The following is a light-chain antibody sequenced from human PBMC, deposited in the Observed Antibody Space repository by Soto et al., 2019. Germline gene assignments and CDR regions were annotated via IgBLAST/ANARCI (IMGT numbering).Light chain of an antibody. CDR1: QSVTKY. V-gene: IGKV3-11*01. J-gene: IGKJ4*01. Sequence: EIVLTQSPATLSLSPGERATLSCRASQSVTKYLSWYQQKPGQAPRLLIYDASNRATGIPARFSGSGSGTDVTLTISSLEPEDFAVYYCQQRTIWPLTFGGGTKVEIK. CDR2: DAS. CDR3: QQRTIWPLT.